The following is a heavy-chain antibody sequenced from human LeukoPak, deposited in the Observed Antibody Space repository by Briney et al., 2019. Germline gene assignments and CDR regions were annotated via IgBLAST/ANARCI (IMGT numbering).Heavy chain of an antibody. Sequence: ASVKVSCKASGYTFTGHYMHWVRQAPGQGLEWMGWINPNSGGTNYAQKFQGRVTMTRDTSISTAYMELSRLRSDDTAVYYCARVDRPYYDGSGYYPDAFDIWGQGTMVTVSS. CDR3: ARVDRPYYDGSGYYPDAFDI. J-gene: IGHJ3*02. V-gene: IGHV1-2*02. CDR2: INPNSGGT. D-gene: IGHD3-22*01. CDR1: GYTFTGHY.